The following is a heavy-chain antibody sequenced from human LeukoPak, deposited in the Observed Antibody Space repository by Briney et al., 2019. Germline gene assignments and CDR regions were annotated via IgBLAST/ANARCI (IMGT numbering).Heavy chain of an antibody. Sequence: GGSLRLSCAASGFTFSSYAMHWVRQAPGKGLEWVAVISYDGSNKYYADSVKGRFTISRDNSKNTLYLQMNSLRAEDTAVYYCARGTMTTVTYYFDYWGQGTLVTVSS. CDR3: ARGTMTTVTYYFDY. CDR1: GFTFSSYA. CDR2: ISYDGSNK. J-gene: IGHJ4*02. V-gene: IGHV3-30-3*01. D-gene: IGHD4-17*01.